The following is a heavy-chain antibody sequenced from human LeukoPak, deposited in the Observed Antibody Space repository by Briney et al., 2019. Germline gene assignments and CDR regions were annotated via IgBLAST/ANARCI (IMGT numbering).Heavy chain of an antibody. CDR1: GYTFTSYD. J-gene: IGHJ6*03. D-gene: IGHD6-13*01. CDR2: MNPNSGNT. CDR3: AKGEGAHSSWYSALYYYYYYMDV. V-gene: IGHV1-8*03. Sequence: ASVKVSCKASGYTFTSYDINWVRQATGQGLEWMGWMNPNSGNTGYAQKFQGRVTITRNTSISTAYMELSSLRSEDTAVYYCAKGEGAHSSWYSALYYYYYYMDVWGKGTTVTVSS.